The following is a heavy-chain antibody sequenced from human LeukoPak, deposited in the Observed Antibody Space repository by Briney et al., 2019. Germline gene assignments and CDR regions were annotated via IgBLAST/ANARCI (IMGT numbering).Heavy chain of an antibody. CDR1: GGSISSGDYY. Sequence: SETLSLTCTVSGGSISSGDYYWSWIRQPPGKGLECIGYIYYSGSTYYNPSLKSRVTISVDTSKNQFSLKLSSVTAADTAVYYCARGPNGDCSSTSCYRRHYYYGMDVWGQGTTVTVSS. CDR2: IYYSGST. V-gene: IGHV4-30-4*01. CDR3: ARGPNGDCSSTSCYRRHYYYGMDV. D-gene: IGHD2-2*02. J-gene: IGHJ6*02.